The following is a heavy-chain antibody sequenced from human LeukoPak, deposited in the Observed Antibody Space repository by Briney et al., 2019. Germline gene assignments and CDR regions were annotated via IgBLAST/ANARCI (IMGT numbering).Heavy chain of an antibody. Sequence: ASVKVSCKASGYTFTDYYMHWVRQAPGQGFEWMGWINPKSGGTNYAQQFQGRVTMTRDTSISTVYMDVSSLRSDDTAVYYCARGVGATFPYWGQGTLVSV. D-gene: IGHD1-26*01. CDR2: INPKSGGT. CDR1: GYTFTDYY. J-gene: IGHJ4*02. CDR3: ARGVGATFPY. V-gene: IGHV1-2*02.